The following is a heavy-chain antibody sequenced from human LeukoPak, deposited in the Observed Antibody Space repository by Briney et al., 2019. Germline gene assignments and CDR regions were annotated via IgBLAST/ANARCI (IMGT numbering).Heavy chain of an antibody. D-gene: IGHD3-10*01. CDR3: VGLGENY. CDR2: IKQEGSEK. CDR1: GFTFSRYW. V-gene: IGHV3-7*02. Sequence: GGSLRLSCAASGFTFSRYWMSWARQASGKGLEWVANIKQEGSEKYYVDSVKGRFTISRDNAKNSLYLQMNSLRAEDTAVYYCVGLGENYWGQGTLVTVSS. J-gene: IGHJ4*02.